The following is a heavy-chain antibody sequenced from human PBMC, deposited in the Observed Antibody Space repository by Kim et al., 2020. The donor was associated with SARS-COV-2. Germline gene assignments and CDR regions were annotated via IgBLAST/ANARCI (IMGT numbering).Heavy chain of an antibody. CDR3: ARDGYDSGSLRLSGSLRLYYGMDV. Sequence: GGSLRLSCAASGFTFSSFGMHWVRQAPGKGLEWVAVISYDGSNKYYADSVKGRFTISRDNSKNTLYLQMNSLRAEDTAVYYCARDGYDSGSLRLSGSLRLYYGMDVWGQGTTVTVSS. J-gene: IGHJ6*02. V-gene: IGHV3-33*05. CDR1: GFTFSSFG. CDR2: ISYDGSNK. D-gene: IGHD3-10*01.